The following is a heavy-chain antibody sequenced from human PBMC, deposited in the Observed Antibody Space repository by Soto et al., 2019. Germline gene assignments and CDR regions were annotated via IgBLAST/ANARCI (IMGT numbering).Heavy chain of an antibody. CDR3: ARGFYGSGTIGRYYYYGMDV. CDR1: GGTFSSYA. CDR2: IIPIFGTA. Sequence: SVKVSCKASGGTFSSYAISWVRQAPGQGLEWMGGIIPIFGTANYAQKFQGRVTITADESTSTAYMELSSLRSEDTAVYYCARGFYGSGTIGRYYYYGMDVWGQGTTVTVSS. V-gene: IGHV1-69*13. J-gene: IGHJ6*02. D-gene: IGHD3-10*01.